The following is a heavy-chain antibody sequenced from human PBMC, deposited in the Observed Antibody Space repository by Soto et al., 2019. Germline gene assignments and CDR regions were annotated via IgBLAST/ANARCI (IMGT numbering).Heavy chain of an antibody. J-gene: IGHJ4*02. CDR2: IYHSGST. CDR3: ASSTRGLLDY. D-gene: IGHD4-17*01. Sequence: SETLSLTCAVSGYSISSGYYWGWIRQPPGKGLGWIGSIYHSGSTYYNPSLKSRVTISVDTSKNQFSLKLSSVTAADTAVYYCASSTRGLLDYWGQGTLVTVSS. CDR1: GYSISSGYY. V-gene: IGHV4-38-2*01.